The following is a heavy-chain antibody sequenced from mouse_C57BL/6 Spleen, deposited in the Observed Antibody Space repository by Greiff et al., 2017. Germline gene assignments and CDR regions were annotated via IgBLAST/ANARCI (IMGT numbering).Heavy chain of an antibody. V-gene: IGHV1-82*01. J-gene: IGHJ4*01. CDR2: IYPGDGDT. CDR3: ARERSSNDEGCYAMDY. CDR1: GYAFSSYW. Sequence: VKRQESGPALVKPGASVKISCKASGYAFSSYWMNWVKQRPGKGLEWIGRIYPGDGDTNYNGKFKGKATLTADKSSSTAYMQLSSLTSEDSAVYVCARERSSNDEGCYAMDYWGQGTSVTVAS. D-gene: IGHD2-12*01.